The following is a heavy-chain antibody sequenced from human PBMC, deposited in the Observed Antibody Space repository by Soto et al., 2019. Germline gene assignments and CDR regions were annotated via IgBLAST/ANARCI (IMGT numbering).Heavy chain of an antibody. CDR2: ISYDGSNK. D-gene: IGHD5-18*01. J-gene: IGHJ4*02. V-gene: IGHV3-30-3*01. CDR1: GFTFSSYA. CDR3: ARDGTYSYGTFDY. Sequence: QVQLVESGGGVVQPGRSLRLSCAASGFTFSSYAMHWVRQAPGKGLEWVAVISYDGSNKYYADSVKGRFTISRDNSKTTVYLQMTSLRAEDTAVYYCARDGTYSYGTFDYWGQGTLVTVSS.